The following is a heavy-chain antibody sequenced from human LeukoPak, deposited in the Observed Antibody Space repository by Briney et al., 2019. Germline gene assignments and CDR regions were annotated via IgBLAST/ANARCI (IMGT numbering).Heavy chain of an antibody. D-gene: IGHD5-18*01. J-gene: IGHJ4*02. CDR3: AREGGLQLWGFGY. CDR2: ISYDGSNK. CDR1: GFTFSSYA. Sequence: GGSLRLSCAASGFTFSSYAMHWVRQAPGKGLEWVAVISYDGSNKYYADSVKDRFTISRDNSKNTLYLQMNSLRAEDTAVYYCAREGGLQLWGFGYWGQGTLVTVSS. V-gene: IGHV3-30*04.